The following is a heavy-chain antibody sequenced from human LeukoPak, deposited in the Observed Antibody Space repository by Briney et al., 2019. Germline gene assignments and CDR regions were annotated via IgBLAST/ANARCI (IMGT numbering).Heavy chain of an antibody. J-gene: IGHJ4*02. D-gene: IGHD1-26*01. CDR1: GYRFTSYW. CDR3: ARSSKWEPFDY. CDR2: IYPGDSDT. Sequence: GESLKTSRKGFGYRFTSYWNDWGRQIPRKGLEWMGIIYPGDSDTRYSPSFQGQVTISADKSISTDYLQWSSLKASDTAMYYCARSSKWEPFDYWGQGTLVTVSS. V-gene: IGHV5-51*01.